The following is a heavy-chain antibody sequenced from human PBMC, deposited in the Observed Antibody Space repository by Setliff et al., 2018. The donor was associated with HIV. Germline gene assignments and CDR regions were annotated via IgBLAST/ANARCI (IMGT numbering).Heavy chain of an antibody. D-gene: IGHD3-10*01. J-gene: IGHJ6*02. CDR3: ARKLRPGHGMDV. CDR1: GGSFSGYS. CDR2: INYSGGT. V-gene: IGHV4-34*01. Sequence: TLSLTCAVYGGSFSGYSWNWIRQPPGKGLEWIGEINYSGGTNYNPSLKSRVTISVDTSKNQLSLQMSSLRAEDTAVYYCARKLRPGHGMDVWGQGTTVTVSS.